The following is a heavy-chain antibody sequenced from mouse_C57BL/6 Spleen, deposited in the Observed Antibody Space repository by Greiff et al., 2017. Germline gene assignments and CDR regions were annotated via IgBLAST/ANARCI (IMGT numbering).Heavy chain of an antibody. CDR3: ARSFDY. V-gene: IGHV1-26*01. Sequence: EVQLQQSGPELVKPGASVKISCKASGYTFTDYYMNWVKQSHGQSLEWIGDINPNNGGTSYNQKFKGKATLTVDKSSSTAYMELRSLTSEDSAVYYCARSFDYWGQGTTLTVSS. J-gene: IGHJ2*01. CDR2: INPNNGGT. CDR1: GYTFTDYY.